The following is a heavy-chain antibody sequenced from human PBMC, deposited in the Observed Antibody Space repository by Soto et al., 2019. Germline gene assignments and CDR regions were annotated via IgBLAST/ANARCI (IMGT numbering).Heavy chain of an antibody. CDR2: INPSGGST. D-gene: IGHD3-10*01. V-gene: IGHV1-46*01. CDR1: GYIFTSYY. J-gene: IGHJ4*02. Sequence: QVQLVQSGAEVKEPGASVKVSCKASGYIFTSYYIHWVRQAPGQGLEWMGIINPSGGSTNYAQNFQGSVTLTRDTSASTLYMDLSSLRYDDTAVYYCARDPYTLSALPRGVIMPATPYFDYWGQGTLVTVSS. CDR3: ARDPYTLSALPRGVIMPATPYFDY.